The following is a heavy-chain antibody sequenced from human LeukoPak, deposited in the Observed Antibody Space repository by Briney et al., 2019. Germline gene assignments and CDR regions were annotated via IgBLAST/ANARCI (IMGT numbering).Heavy chain of an antibody. CDR3: ARDRRRQPRIAAAGTGPYYYYGMDV. CDR2: ISSSGITI. D-gene: IGHD6-13*01. J-gene: IGHJ6*02. CDR1: GFTFSDYY. V-gene: IGHV3-11*01. Sequence: GESLRLSCAASGFTFSDYYRSWIRQAPGKGLEWISYISSSGITIYYADSVKGRFTISRDNAKNSLYLQMNSLRAEDTAVYYCARDRRRQPRIAAAGTGPYYYYGMDVWGQGTTVTVSS.